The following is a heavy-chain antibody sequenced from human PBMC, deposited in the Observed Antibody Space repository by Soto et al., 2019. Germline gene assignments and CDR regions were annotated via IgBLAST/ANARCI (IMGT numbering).Heavy chain of an antibody. CDR2: SSNSGTFT. Sequence: GPLRIACAASGFTLSDHYMSWILQAPGKGLEWVSFSSNSGTFTKYADSVKGRFTISRDNAKNSLYLQINSLRGEDTAIYFCARSGDNYTVLDYWGPGTPVTVSS. V-gene: IGHV3-11*03. CDR1: GFTLSDHY. CDR3: ARSGDNYTVLDY. D-gene: IGHD1-1*01. J-gene: IGHJ4*02.